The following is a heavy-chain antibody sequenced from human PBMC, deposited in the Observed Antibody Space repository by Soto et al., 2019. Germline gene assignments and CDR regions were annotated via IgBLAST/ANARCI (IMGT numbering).Heavy chain of an antibody. CDR3: ARDTHVY. CDR2: IGSDSANI. CDR1: GFTFSTYS. V-gene: IGHV3-21*01. Sequence: PGGSLRLSCAASGFTFSTYSINWVRQAPGKGLEWVSIIGSDSANIYYADSVKGRFTISRDNAKSTLYLQMNSLRAEDTAVYYCARDTHVYWGQGTLVTVSS. J-gene: IGHJ4*02.